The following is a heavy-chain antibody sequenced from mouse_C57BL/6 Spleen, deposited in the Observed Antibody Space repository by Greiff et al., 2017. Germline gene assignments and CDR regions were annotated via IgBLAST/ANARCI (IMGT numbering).Heavy chain of an antibody. CDR2: IHPNSGST. CDR3: ARVGIYDYDVFDY. V-gene: IGHV1-64*01. J-gene: IGHJ2*01. D-gene: IGHD2-4*01. CDR1: GYTFTSYW. Sequence: QVQLQQPGAELVKPGASVKLSCKASGYTFTSYWMHWVKQRPGQGLEWIGMIHPNSGSTNYNEKFKSKATLTVDKSSSTAYMQLSSLTSEDSAVYYCARVGIYDYDVFDYWGQGTTLTVSS.